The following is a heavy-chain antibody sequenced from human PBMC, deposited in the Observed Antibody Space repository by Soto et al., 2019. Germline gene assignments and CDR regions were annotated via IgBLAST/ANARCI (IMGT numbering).Heavy chain of an antibody. CDR2: INGGGSSA. V-gene: IGHV3-74*01. J-gene: IGHJ4*02. Sequence: EVQLVESGGDLVQPGGSLTLSCAASGFSFSIFWMHWVRQAPGKGLVWVSSINGGGSSADYADSVKGRFTFSRDNAKNTLYLQMNSLRAEDTAVYYCTRGGGYSGYDSFDYWGQGTLVTVSS. CDR1: GFSFSIFW. CDR3: TRGGGYSGYDSFDY. D-gene: IGHD5-12*01.